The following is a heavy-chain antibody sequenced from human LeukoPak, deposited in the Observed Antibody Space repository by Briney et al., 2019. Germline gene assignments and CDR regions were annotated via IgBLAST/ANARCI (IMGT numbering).Heavy chain of an antibody. D-gene: IGHD6-13*01. CDR2: LIGSDDST. Sequence: GGSLRLSCAASGFAFNRYAMSWVRQAPGKGLEWVSSLIGSDDSTYYAGSVKGRFTISRDVSRNTLYLQMDSLRAEDTAVYYCAKEFGGIAATGDYWGQGTLVTVSS. V-gene: IGHV3-23*01. CDR3: AKEFGGIAATGDY. J-gene: IGHJ4*02. CDR1: GFAFNRYA.